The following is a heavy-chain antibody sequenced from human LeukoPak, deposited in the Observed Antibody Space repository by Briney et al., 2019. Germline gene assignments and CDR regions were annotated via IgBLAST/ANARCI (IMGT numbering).Heavy chain of an antibody. CDR1: GFTFSSYA. V-gene: IGHV3-23*01. Sequence: GGSLRLSCAASGFTFSSYAMNWVRQAPGKGLEWVSGISGSGGSAYYADSVKGRFTISRDNSKNTLYLQMNSLRAEDTAIYYCAKGSPLGYCANTVCYTKIIYFDYWGQGTLVTVSS. D-gene: IGHD2-8*01. CDR2: ISGSGGSA. CDR3: AKGSPLGYCANTVCYTKIIYFDY. J-gene: IGHJ4*02.